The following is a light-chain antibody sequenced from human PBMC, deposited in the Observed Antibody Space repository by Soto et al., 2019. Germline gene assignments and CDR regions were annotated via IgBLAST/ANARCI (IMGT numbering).Light chain of an antibody. CDR1: QSISSY. CDR3: QRSFSTPLT. CDR2: AAS. J-gene: IGKJ4*01. Sequence: DIQMTQSPSSLSASVGDRVTITCRASQSISSYLHWYQQKPGKAPKLLIYAASSLQSGVPSRFSGSGSGTDFTLTISSLQPEDFATYYFQRSFSTPLTFGGGTQVEIK. V-gene: IGKV1-39*01.